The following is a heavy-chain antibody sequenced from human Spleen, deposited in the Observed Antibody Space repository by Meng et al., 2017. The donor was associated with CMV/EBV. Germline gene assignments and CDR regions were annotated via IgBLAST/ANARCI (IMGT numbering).Heavy chain of an antibody. CDR3: ARDRATRAYYFDY. CDR1: GYPLTNYG. V-gene: IGHV1-18*01. Sequence: CKASGYPLTNYGISWVRQAPGQGLEWMGCISAYNGNTNYAQNFQGRVTMTTDTHTTTAYMELRSLRSDDTAIYFCARDRATRAYYFDYWGQGTLVTVSS. J-gene: IGHJ4*02. CDR2: ISAYNGNT. D-gene: IGHD1-1*01.